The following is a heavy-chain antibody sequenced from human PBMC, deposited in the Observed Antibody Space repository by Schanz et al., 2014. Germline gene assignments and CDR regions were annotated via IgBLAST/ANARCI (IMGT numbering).Heavy chain of an antibody. Sequence: QVQLVESGGGLVKPGGSLRLSCAASGFTFSDYYMSWIRQAPGKGLEWVALISNDGSIKYYADSVEGRFTISRDNSRNTLYLQMNSLRTEDTAVYYCAREQIMAAAGLVDYWGHGTLVTVSS. D-gene: IGHD6-13*01. V-gene: IGHV3-30-3*01. CDR1: GFTFSDYY. J-gene: IGHJ4*01. CDR3: AREQIMAAAGLVDY. CDR2: ISNDGSIK.